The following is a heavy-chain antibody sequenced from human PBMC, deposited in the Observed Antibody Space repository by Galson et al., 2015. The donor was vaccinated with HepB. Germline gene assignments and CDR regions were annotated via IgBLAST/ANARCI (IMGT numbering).Heavy chain of an antibody. Sequence: ETLSLTCTVSGGSIISSSWWSWVRQSPGKGLEWIREIYHSGSTDYNPSLKSRVTISVDTSKNQFSLTLTSMTAADTAVYYCAREGVDGRGYRDHYLDSWGQGTLVTVSS. CDR1: GGSIISSSW. CDR3: AREGVDGRGYRDHYLDS. CDR2: IYHSGST. V-gene: IGHV4-4*02. J-gene: IGHJ4*02. D-gene: IGHD3-22*01.